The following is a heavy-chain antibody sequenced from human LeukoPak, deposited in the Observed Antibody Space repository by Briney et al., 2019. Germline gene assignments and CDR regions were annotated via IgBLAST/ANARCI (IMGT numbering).Heavy chain of an antibody. CDR2: IYTSGST. CDR1: GGAISGYY. Sequence: PSETLSLTCTVSGGAISGYYWSWIRQPAGKGREWIGRIYTSGSTNYNPPLKSRVAMSVDTSKNMFSLKLSSVTAADTAVYYCAREGVRYCSSTSCSGFDPWGQGTLVTVSS. D-gene: IGHD2-2*01. J-gene: IGHJ5*02. V-gene: IGHV4-4*07. CDR3: AREGVRYCSSTSCSGFDP.